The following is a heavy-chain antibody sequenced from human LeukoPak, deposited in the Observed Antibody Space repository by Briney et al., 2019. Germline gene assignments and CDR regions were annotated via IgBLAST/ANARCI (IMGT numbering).Heavy chain of an antibody. CDR2: IKQDGRNK. Sequence: VSLRLYSAASAFTFSSIRLSWVRPAQGQGLVWVINIKQDGRNKSYMDSVKGRLTISRDNAKNSLYLQMSSLGAEETAVYYCARVQSETGFYYYYGMDVWGQGTTVTVSS. CDR1: AFTFSSIR. CDR3: ARVQSETGFYYYYGMDV. V-gene: IGHV3-7*01. J-gene: IGHJ6*02.